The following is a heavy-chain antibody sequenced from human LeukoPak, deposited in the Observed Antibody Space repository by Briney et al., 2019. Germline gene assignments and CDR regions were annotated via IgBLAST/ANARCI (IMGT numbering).Heavy chain of an antibody. CDR2: ISAYNGNT. CDR3: ARALRENDFWSGYHSSGFDY. CDR1: GGTFSSYG. D-gene: IGHD3-3*01. Sequence: ASVKVSCKASGGTFSSYGISWVRQAPGQGLEWMGWISAYNGNTNYAQKLQGRVTMTTDTSTSTAYMELRSLRSDDTAVYYCARALRENDFWSGYHSSGFDYWGQGTLVTVSS. V-gene: IGHV1-18*01. J-gene: IGHJ4*02.